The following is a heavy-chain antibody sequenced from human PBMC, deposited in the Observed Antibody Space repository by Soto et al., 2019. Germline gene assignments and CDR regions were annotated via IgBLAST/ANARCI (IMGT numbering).Heavy chain of an antibody. Sequence: SVKVSCKASGFTFTSSAMQWVRQARGQRLEWIGWIVVGSGNTNYAQKFQERVTITRDMSTSTAYIELSSLRSEDTAVYYCAAATGYSSGWYSPDYYYYMDVWGKGTTVTVSS. J-gene: IGHJ6*03. D-gene: IGHD6-19*01. CDR2: IVVGSGNT. CDR3: AAATGYSSGWYSPDYYYYMDV. V-gene: IGHV1-58*02. CDR1: GFTFTSSA.